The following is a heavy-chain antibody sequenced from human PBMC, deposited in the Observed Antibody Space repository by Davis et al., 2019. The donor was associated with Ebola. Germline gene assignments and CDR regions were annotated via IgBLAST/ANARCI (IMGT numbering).Heavy chain of an antibody. J-gene: IGHJ6*03. Sequence: PGGSLRLSCAASGFTFTTSAMSWVHQAPGQGLEWVSSISGTGGTTFHADSVKGRFTISRDNSINMLYLQMNSLRAEDTALYYCARASPPYPAYYYYMDMWGKGTTVTVSS. CDR1: GFTFTTSA. CDR3: ARASPPYPAYYYYMDM. V-gene: IGHV3-23*01. CDR2: ISGTGGTT.